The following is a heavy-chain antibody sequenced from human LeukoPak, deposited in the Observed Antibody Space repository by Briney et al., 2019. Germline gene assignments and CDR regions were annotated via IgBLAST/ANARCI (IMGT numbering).Heavy chain of an antibody. J-gene: IGHJ3*02. CDR3: ARSSGYYYDSSGYYYEAFDI. D-gene: IGHD3-22*01. Sequence: PSETLSLTCTVSGGSLSSYYWSWIRQPAGKGLEWIGRIYTSGSTNYNPSLKSRVTMSVDTSKNQFSLKLSSVTAADTAVYYCARSSGYYYDSSGYYYEAFDIWGQGTMVTVSS. V-gene: IGHV4-4*07. CDR2: IYTSGST. CDR1: GGSLSSYY.